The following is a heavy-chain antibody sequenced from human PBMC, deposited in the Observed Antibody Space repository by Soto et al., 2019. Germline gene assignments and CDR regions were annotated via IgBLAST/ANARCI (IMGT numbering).Heavy chain of an antibody. CDR1: VFTCSDYY. CDR2: ISSGSSTI. CDR3: ARAMYSSKTDFDY. Sequence: PWWSLRLSCLGSVFTCSDYYMSWFRQAPGKGLEWVSYISSGSSTISYSDSVKGRFTISRDSAKNSLYLQMNSLRAEDTAVYYCARAMYSSKTDFDYWGQGTLVTVSS. J-gene: IGHJ4*02. V-gene: IGHV3-11*01. D-gene: IGHD6-13*01.